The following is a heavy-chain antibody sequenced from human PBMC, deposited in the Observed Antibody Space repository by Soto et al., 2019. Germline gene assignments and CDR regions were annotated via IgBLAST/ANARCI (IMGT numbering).Heavy chain of an antibody. Sequence: QVQLQESGPGLLRPSETLSLTCSVSGSSFTADYWSWIRQPAGKGLEWIGRVFGNGGGTPIFNSSHKTRATLSVDPPMTQFSLKLTTVAAADTAVYCRGRHLPPYVRSTQPAGAFEDWGQGILVTVSS. V-gene: IGHV4-4*07. CDR3: GRHLPPYVRSTQPAGAFED. D-gene: IGHD3-10*02. J-gene: IGHJ4*02. CDR1: GSSFTADY. CDR2: VFGNGGGTP.